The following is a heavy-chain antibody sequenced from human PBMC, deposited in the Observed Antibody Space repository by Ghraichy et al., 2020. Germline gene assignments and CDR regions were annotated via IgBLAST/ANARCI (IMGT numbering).Heavy chain of an antibody. CDR3: ARDNRIGGKDLDY. J-gene: IGHJ4*02. D-gene: IGHD3-16*01. V-gene: IGHV7-4-1*02. CDR2: INTNTGNP. CDR1: GYTFTSLG. Sequence: APVKVSCKISGYTFTSLGINWVRQAPGQGLDWMGWINTNTGNPMYAQGFTGRFVFSLDTSVSTAYLQITNLKAEDTAVYYCARDNRIGGKDLDYWGQGTLVIVSS.